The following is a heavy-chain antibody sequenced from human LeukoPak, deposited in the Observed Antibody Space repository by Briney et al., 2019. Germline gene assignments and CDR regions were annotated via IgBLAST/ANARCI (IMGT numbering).Heavy chain of an antibody. D-gene: IGHD4-17*01. CDR2: INPNSGGT. V-gene: IGHV1-2*06. J-gene: IGHJ4*02. Sequence: ASVKVSCKASGYTFTGYYMHWVRQAPGQGLEWMGRINPNSGGTNYVQKFQGRVTMTRDTSISTAYMELSRLRSDDTAVYYYARVRYGDSYYFDYWGQGTLVTVSS. CDR1: GYTFTGYY. CDR3: ARVRYGDSYYFDY.